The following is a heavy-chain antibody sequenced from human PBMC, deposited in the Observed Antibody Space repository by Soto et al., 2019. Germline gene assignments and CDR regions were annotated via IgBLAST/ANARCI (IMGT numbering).Heavy chain of an antibody. CDR3: AHRLPGPSGYDV. CDR1: GVSLTSGVVG. J-gene: IGHJ6*02. V-gene: IGHV2-5*01. Sequence: QITLKESGPTLVKPTQTLTLTCTFSGVSLTSGVVGVGWIRQPPGEDLEWLALIYWNDEQYYNPSLRNRLTITRDTSKNQVVLTMTNMDPVYPATYYCAHRLPGPSGYDVWGQGTTVTVSS. CDR2: IYWNDEQ. D-gene: IGHD6-13*01.